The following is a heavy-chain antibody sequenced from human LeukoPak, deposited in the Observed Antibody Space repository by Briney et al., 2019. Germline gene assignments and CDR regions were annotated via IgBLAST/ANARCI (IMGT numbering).Heavy chain of an antibody. V-gene: IGHV1-2*02. Sequence: VASLKVSCKASGYTFTGYYMHWVRQAPGQGLEWMGWINPNSGGTNYARKFQGRVTMTRDTSISTAYMELSRLRSDDPAVYYCATGGATYYYDSSGHDYWGQGTLVTVSS. CDR3: ATGGATYYYDSSGHDY. D-gene: IGHD3-22*01. J-gene: IGHJ4*02. CDR1: GYTFTGYY. CDR2: INPNSGGT.